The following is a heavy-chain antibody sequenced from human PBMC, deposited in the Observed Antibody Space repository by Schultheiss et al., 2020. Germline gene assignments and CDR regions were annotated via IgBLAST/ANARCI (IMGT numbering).Heavy chain of an antibody. D-gene: IGHD6-19*01. J-gene: IGHJ3*02. CDR3: ATLLHRVAGTMGRQYAFDI. V-gene: IGHV4-39*07. CDR1: GGSVSSGSYY. Sequence: SQTLSLTCSVSGGSVSSGSYYWGWIRQPPGKGLEWIGNIHYSGTTYYNPSLKSRVTISVDTSMNHFSLKLTSVTAADTAVYYCATLLHRVAGTMGRQYAFDIWGQGTMVTVSS. CDR2: IHYSGTT.